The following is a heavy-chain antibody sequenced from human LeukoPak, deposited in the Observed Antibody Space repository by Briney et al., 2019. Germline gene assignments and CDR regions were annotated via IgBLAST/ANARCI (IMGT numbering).Heavy chain of an antibody. CDR2: ISGSSSTI. J-gene: IGHJ4*02. CDR3: ARAPGYDFWSGYYVPGGYYFDY. Sequence: GGSLRLSSAASGFTFSSYSMDWVRQAPGKGLEWVSYISGSSSTIYYADSVKGRFTISRDNAKNSLYLQMNSLRAEDTAVYYCARAPGYDFWSGYYVPGGYYFDYWGQGTLVTVSS. D-gene: IGHD3-3*01. V-gene: IGHV3-48*01. CDR1: GFTFSSYS.